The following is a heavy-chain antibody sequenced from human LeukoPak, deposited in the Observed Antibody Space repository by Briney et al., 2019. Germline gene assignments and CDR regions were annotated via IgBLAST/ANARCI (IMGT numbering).Heavy chain of an antibody. V-gene: IGHV4-38-2*02. J-gene: IGHJ6*03. CDR2: IYHSGST. CDR1: GYSISSGYY. Sequence: SETLSLTCTVSGYSISSGYYWGWIRQPPGKGLEWIGSIYHSGSTYYNPSLKSRVTISVDTSKNQFSLKLSSVTAADTAVYYCASSAAGTPYYYYYYMDVWGKGTTVTISS. CDR3: ASSAAGTPYYYYYYMDV. D-gene: IGHD6-13*01.